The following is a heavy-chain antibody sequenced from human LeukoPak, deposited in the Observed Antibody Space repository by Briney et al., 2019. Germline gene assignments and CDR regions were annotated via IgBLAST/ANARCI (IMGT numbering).Heavy chain of an antibody. CDR2: MNPNSGNT. J-gene: IGHJ5*02. CDR1: GYTLTSYD. CDR3: ARATGYCSSTSCSGWFDP. Sequence: ASVKVSCKASGYTLTSYDINWVRQATGQGLEWMGWMNPNSGNTGYAQKFQGRVIMTRNTSISTAYMELSSLRSEDTAVYYCARATGYCSSTSCSGWFDPWGQGTLVTVSS. D-gene: IGHD2-2*01. V-gene: IGHV1-8*01.